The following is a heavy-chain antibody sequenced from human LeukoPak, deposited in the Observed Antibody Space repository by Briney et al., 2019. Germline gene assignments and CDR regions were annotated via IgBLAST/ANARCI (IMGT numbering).Heavy chain of an antibody. D-gene: IGHD2-2*01. CDR1: GFTFSSYS. CDR3: ARDRVPAAPPYYGMDV. Sequence: GGSLTLSCAASGFTFSSYSMNWVRQAPGKGLEWVSSISSSTSYIYYADSVKGRFTISRDKAKNSLYLQMNSLRAEDTAVYYCARDRVPAAPPYYGMDVWGQGTTVTVSS. J-gene: IGHJ6*02. CDR2: ISSSTSYI. V-gene: IGHV3-21*01.